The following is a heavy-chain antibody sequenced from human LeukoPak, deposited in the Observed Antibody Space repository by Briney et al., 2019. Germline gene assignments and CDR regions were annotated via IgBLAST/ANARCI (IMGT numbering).Heavy chain of an antibody. CDR1: GFTFSSYW. CDR2: INHNGNVN. V-gene: IGHV3-7*03. J-gene: IGHJ6*02. Sequence: GGSLRLSCAASGFTFSSYWMNWARQAPGKGLEWVASINHNGNVNYYVDSVKGRFTISRDDAKNSLYLQMSNLRAEDSAVYFCARGGGLDVWGQGATVTVSS. D-gene: IGHD3-16*01. CDR3: ARGGGLDV.